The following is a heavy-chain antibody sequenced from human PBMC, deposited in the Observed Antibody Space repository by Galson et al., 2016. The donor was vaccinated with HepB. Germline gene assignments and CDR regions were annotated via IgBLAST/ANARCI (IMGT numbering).Heavy chain of an antibody. CDR3: WHSPVTGSGGPGNRVTVPSATAAGKGSLTTSKATSKNTLYRKTNSLRAEDTAVYYCATSPSRGY. CDR1: GFNFGDYD. V-gene: IGHV3-66*01. J-gene: IGHJ4*02. CDR2: IYSGGNT. Sequence: SLRLSCAGSGFNFGDYDMHWVRQAPGKGLEWVSVIYSGGNTFYADSVKGRFTISRDTFKNTLYPQMNSLRAEATAGYYLWHSPVTGSGGPGNRVTVPSATAAGKGSLTTSKATSKNTLYRKTNSLRAEDTAVYYCATSPSRGYWGQGTLVTVSS. D-gene: IGHD1-14*01.